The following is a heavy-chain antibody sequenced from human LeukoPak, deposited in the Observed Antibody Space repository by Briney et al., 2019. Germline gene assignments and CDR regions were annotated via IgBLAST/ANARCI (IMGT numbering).Heavy chain of an antibody. D-gene: IGHD3-22*01. Sequence: SETLSLTCTVFGGSISSYYWNWIRQSPGKGVEWIAYMFYNVSTNYSPSLKSRVTISVDTSKNQFSLKLTSVTAADTAVYYCARDPQRSYYYDSSGFEGDYWGQGTLVTVSS. CDR1: GGSISSYY. CDR3: ARDPQRSYYYDSSGFEGDY. J-gene: IGHJ4*02. V-gene: IGHV4-59*12. CDR2: MFYNVST.